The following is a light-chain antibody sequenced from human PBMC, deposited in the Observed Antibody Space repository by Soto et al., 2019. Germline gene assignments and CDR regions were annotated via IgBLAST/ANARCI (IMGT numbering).Light chain of an antibody. Sequence: EIQMTQCPSIFSASGGDRVTITFRASQRLXTYLNWYQQKPGKAPNVLXDAASSLHSGGPSRFSGSGSGTDFTLTISSLQPEYFANYHCQQSYSITSTFGQGTRLEIK. CDR2: AAS. V-gene: IGKV1-39*01. CDR3: QQSYSITST. CDR1: QRLXTY. J-gene: IGKJ5*01.